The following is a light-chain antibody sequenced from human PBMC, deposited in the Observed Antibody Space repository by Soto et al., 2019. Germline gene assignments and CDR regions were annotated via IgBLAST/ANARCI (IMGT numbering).Light chain of an antibody. CDR2: GGS. CDR3: QQFDSSRVYS. CDR1: QSVTSTY. J-gene: IGKJ2*03. Sequence: PGERVTLSCRASQSVTSTYLAWYQQKPGQSPRLIIYGGSTRASGFPDRFSGGGSGTDFTLTISRLEPEDSAVYYCHCQQFDSSRVYSFGQGTKLEI. V-gene: IGKV3-20*01.